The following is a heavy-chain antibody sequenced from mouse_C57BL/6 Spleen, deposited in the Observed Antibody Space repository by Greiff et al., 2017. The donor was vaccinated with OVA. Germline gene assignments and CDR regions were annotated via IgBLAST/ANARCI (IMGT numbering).Heavy chain of an antibody. CDR3: ARVNWDRYFDY. Sequence: EVQRVESGGDLVKPGGSLKLSCAASGFTFSSYGMSWVRQTPDKRLEWVATISSGGSYTYYPDSVKGRFTISRDNAKNTLYLQMSSLKSEDTAMYYCARVNWDRYFDYWGQGTTLTVSS. V-gene: IGHV5-6*01. J-gene: IGHJ2*01. CDR1: GFTFSSYG. D-gene: IGHD4-1*01. CDR2: ISSGGSYT.